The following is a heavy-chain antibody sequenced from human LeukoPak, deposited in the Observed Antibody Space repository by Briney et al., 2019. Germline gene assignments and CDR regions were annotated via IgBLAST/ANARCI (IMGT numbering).Heavy chain of an antibody. CDR3: AKDQYYRAGNIVVVVAASNYYGMDV. CDR2: IRYDVSNK. Sequence: GGSLRLSSAASGFTFSIYGMHCVRQAPGKGLEWVAFIRYDVSNKYYADSVKGRFTISRDNSKNTLYLQMNSLRAEDTAVYYCAKDQYYRAGNIVVVVAASNYYGMDVWGQGTTVTVSS. D-gene: IGHD2-15*01. V-gene: IGHV3-30*02. CDR1: GFTFSIYG. J-gene: IGHJ6*02.